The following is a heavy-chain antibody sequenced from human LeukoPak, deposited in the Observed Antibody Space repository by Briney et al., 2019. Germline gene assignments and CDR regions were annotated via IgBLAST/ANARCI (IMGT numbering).Heavy chain of an antibody. D-gene: IGHD3-10*01. CDR2: IYYSGST. Sequence: PSETLSLTCTVSGDSISTGSYYWGWVRQSPGKGLEWIASIYYSGSTHYNPSLKSRVSISRDTSKNQFSLKLSSVTAADTAVYYCARRGGLWFAELDWFDPWGQGTLVTVSS. V-gene: IGHV4-39*07. CDR1: GDSISTGSYY. CDR3: ARRGGLWFAELDWFDP. J-gene: IGHJ5*02.